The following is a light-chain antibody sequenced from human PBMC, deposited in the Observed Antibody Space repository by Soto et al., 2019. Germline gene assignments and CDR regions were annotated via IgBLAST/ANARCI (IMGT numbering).Light chain of an antibody. CDR1: QSVRSNH. J-gene: IGKJ2*01. Sequence: EIVLTQSPGTLSLSPGERATLSCRASQSVRSNHLAWYQQKPGQAPRLLIYDASSRATWIPDRFSGSGSGTDFTLTIRRLEPEDFAVYYCPQYGSSPRTLGRGTKLEI. CDR2: DAS. CDR3: PQYGSSPRT. V-gene: IGKV3-20*01.